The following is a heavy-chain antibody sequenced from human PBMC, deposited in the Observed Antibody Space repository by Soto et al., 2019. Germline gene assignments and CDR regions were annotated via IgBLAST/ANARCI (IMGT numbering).Heavy chain of an antibody. Sequence: QVQLVDSGGGVVQPGRSLTLSCAVSGFTFSTYDIHWVRQAPGKGLEWVAVKWYDGSSQDYADSVKGRFTIFRDNSKNTLYLQMNRLRVEDTAIYYCARSYREMGYYYGMDVWGQGTTVTVSS. CDR2: KWYDGSSQ. D-gene: IGHD1-26*01. CDR3: ARSYREMGYYYGMDV. V-gene: IGHV3-33*01. CDR1: GFTFSTYD. J-gene: IGHJ6*02.